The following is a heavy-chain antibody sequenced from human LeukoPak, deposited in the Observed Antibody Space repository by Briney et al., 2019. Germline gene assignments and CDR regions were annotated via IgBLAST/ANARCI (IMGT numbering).Heavy chain of an antibody. D-gene: IGHD2-15*01. V-gene: IGHV3-48*03. J-gene: IGHJ3*02. CDR3: VRGGGPSYKYNAFDI. Sequence: PGGSLRLSCTVSGFTFSIFEMNWVRQAPGKGLEWVAYITNSGSTIDYADSVKGRFTISRDNARNSLYLQMSSPRAEDTAVYYCVRGGGPSYKYNAFDIWGQGTMVTVSS. CDR2: ITNSGSTI. CDR1: GFTFSIFE.